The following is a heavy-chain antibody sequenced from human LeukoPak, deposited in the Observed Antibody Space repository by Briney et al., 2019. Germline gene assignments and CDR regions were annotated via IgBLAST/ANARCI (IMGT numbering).Heavy chain of an antibody. CDR1: GGTFSSYA. CDR3: ARDSSSWPKGY. Sequence: ASVKVSCKAYGGTFSSYAISWVRQGPGQGLEWMGGIIPIFGTANYAQKFQGRVTITADESTSTAYMELSSLRSEDTAVYCCARDSSSWPKGYWGQGTLVTISS. CDR2: IIPIFGTA. J-gene: IGHJ4*02. V-gene: IGHV1-69*01. D-gene: IGHD6-13*01.